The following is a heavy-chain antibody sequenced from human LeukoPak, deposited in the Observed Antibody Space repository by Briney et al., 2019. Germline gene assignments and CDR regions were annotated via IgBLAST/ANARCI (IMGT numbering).Heavy chain of an antibody. CDR2: ISYDGSNK. CDR1: GLTFSSYG. CDR3: WTYYYGSGTTDAFDI. Sequence: PGGSLRLSCAASGLTFSSYGMHWVRQAPGKGLEWVAVISYDGSNKYYADSVKGRFTISRDNSKNTLYLQMNSLRAEDTAVYYCWTYYYGSGTTDAFDIWGQGTMATVSS. V-gene: IGHV3-30*03. D-gene: IGHD3-10*01. J-gene: IGHJ3*02.